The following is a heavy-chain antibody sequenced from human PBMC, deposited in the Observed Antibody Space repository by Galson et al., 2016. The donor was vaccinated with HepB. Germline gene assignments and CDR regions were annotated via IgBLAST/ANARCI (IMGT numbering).Heavy chain of an antibody. V-gene: IGHV3-23*01. CDR3: AKGGGSTWYISPHFVDP. D-gene: IGHD6-13*01. CDR1: GLTFSNYA. Sequence: SLILSCAASGLTFSNYAMTWVLQAPGKGLEWASSISGDTTTTYYADSVKGRFTISRDNSKNTFYLQMNSLRAEDTASYYCAKGGGSTWYISPHFVDPWGQGTLVTVSS. CDR2: ISGDTTTT. J-gene: IGHJ5*02.